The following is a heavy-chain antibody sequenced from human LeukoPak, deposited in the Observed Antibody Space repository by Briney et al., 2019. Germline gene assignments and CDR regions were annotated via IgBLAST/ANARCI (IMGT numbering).Heavy chain of an antibody. Sequence: SGGSLRLSCAASGFTFSTYWMHWVRQAPGEGLVWVSRIHTDGSSTNYADSVRGRFTISRDNAKNSLYLQMNSLRAEDTAVYYCARYWNYYYYYMDVWGKGTTVTVSS. D-gene: IGHD1-1*01. CDR3: ARYWNYYYYYMDV. CDR2: IHTDGSST. CDR1: GFTFSTYW. J-gene: IGHJ6*03. V-gene: IGHV3-74*01.